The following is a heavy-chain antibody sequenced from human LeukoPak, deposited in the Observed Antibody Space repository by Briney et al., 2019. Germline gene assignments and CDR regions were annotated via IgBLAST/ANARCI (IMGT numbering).Heavy chain of an antibody. CDR2: INTDGSGT. CDR1: GFTFSSYW. V-gene: IGHV3-74*01. CDR3: YGANVEH. J-gene: IGHJ1*01. Sequence: GGSLRLSCAVSGFTFSSYWMHWVRQAPGKGLVWVSGINTDGSGTFYADSVKGRFTISRGNAKNTLYLQMNSLRAEDTAVYYCYGANVEHWGQGTLVTVSS. D-gene: IGHD4-17*01.